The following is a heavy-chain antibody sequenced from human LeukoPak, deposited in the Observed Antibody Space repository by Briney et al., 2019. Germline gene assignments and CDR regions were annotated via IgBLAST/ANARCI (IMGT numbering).Heavy chain of an antibody. CDR2: IYPGDSDT. D-gene: IGHD1-1*01. Sequence: GESLKISCQGSGYRFSNYWIVWMRQMPGKGLEWMRIIYPGDSDTRYSPSFQGQVTMSADRSVNTAYLQWSSLKASDTAMYYCARLLRSQLLPLLLYWGQGTLVTVSS. J-gene: IGHJ4*02. CDR3: ARLLRSQLLPLLLY. V-gene: IGHV5-51*01. CDR1: GYRFSNYW.